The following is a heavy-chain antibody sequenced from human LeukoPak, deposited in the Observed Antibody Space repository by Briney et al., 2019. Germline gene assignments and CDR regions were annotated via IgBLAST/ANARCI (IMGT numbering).Heavy chain of an antibody. J-gene: IGHJ4*02. D-gene: IGHD3-22*01. V-gene: IGHV3-30*18. CDR1: GFTFSSYG. CDR2: ISNDGSNK. CDR3: AKENYYESSGYVDY. Sequence: PGGSLRLSCVASGFTFSSYGMHWVRQAPGKGLEWVAVISNDGSNKHYADSVKGRFTISRDNSKSTLYLQMNSLRAEDTAVYYCAKENYYESSGYVDYWGQGTLVTVSS.